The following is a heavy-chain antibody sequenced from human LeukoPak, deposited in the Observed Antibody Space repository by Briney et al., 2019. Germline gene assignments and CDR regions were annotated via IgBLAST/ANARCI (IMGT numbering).Heavy chain of an antibody. CDR3: ARVKMVRGMGWSDP. Sequence: GASVKVSCKASGYTFTGYYMHWVRQASGQGLEWMGWINPNSGGTNYAQKFQGRVTMTRDTSISTAYMELSRLRSDDTAVYYCARVKMVRGMGWSDPWGQGTLVTVSS. CDR2: INPNSGGT. J-gene: IGHJ5*02. D-gene: IGHD3-10*01. V-gene: IGHV1-2*02. CDR1: GYTFTGYY.